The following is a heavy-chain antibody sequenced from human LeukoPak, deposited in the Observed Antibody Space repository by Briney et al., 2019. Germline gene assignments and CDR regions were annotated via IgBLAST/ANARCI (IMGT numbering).Heavy chain of an antibody. CDR2: IYYSGST. Sequence: SATLSLTCTVSGGSISSYYWSWIRQPPGKGLEWIGYIYYSGSTNYNPSLKSRVTISVDTSKNQFSLKLSSVTAADTAVYYCARHPFGYSYVFDYWGQGTLVTVSS. CDR3: ARHPFGYSYVFDY. D-gene: IGHD5-18*01. CDR1: GGSISSYY. J-gene: IGHJ4*02. V-gene: IGHV4-59*08.